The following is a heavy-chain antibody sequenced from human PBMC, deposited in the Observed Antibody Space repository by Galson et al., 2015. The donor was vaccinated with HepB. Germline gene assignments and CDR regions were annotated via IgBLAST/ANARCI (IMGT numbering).Heavy chain of an antibody. J-gene: IGHJ4*02. CDR2: ISYDGSNK. CDR3: ARDRKWYGGFDY. CDR1: GFTFSTYD. Sequence: SLRLSCAVSGFTFSTYDMHWVRQAPGKGLEWVAFISYDGSNKNYVDSVKGRFSISRDNSKNTLYLQMNSLRAEDTAVYYCARDRKWYGGFDYWGQGTLVTVSS. V-gene: IGHV3-30*03. D-gene: IGHD3-10*01.